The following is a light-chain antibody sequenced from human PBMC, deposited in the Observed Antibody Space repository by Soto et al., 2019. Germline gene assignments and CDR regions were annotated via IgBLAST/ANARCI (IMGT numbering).Light chain of an antibody. CDR1: NIGSKS. CDR2: YDS. J-gene: IGLJ1*01. CDR3: QVWDSSSDHYV. V-gene: IGLV3-21*04. Sequence: SYELTQPPSVSVAPGKTARIACGGNNIGSKSVHWYQQKPGQAPVVVIYYDSDRPSGIPERFSGSNSGSTATLTISRVEAGDEADYYCQVWDSSSDHYVFGTGTKLTVL.